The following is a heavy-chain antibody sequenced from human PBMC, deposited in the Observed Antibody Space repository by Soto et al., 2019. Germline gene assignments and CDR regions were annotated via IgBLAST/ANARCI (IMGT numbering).Heavy chain of an antibody. CDR1: GYTFTSYD. V-gene: IGHV1-8*01. J-gene: IGHJ6*02. Sequence: QVQLVQSGAEVKKPGASVKVSCKASGYTFTSYDINWVRQATGQGLEWMGWMNPNSGNTGYAQKFQGRVTMTRNTSISTANMELSSLRSEDTAVYYCAREPLTTVTTYYYYYYGMDVWGQGTTVTVSS. CDR2: MNPNSGNT. CDR3: AREPLTTVTTYYYYYYGMDV. D-gene: IGHD4-4*01.